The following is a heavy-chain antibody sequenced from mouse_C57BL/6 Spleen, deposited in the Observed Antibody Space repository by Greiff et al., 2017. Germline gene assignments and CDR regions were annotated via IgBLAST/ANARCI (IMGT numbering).Heavy chain of an antibody. J-gene: IGHJ2*01. CDR2: IDPSDSYT. CDR3: AGSIYEDFDY. V-gene: IGHV1-69*01. CDR1: GYTFTSYW. D-gene: IGHD2-3*01. Sequence: QVQLQQSGAELVMPGASVKLSCKASGYTFTSYWMHWVKQRPGQGLEWIGEIDPSDSYTNYNQRFKGKSTLTVDKSSSTAYMQLSGLTSEDSAVFYGAGSIYEDFDYWGQGTTLTVSS.